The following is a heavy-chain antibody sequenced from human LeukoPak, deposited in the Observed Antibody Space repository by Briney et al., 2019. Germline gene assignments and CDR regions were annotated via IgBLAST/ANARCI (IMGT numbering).Heavy chain of an antibody. Sequence: PSETLFLTCTVSGGSISSYYWSWIRQPPGKGLEWIGYIYYSGSTNYNPSLKSRVTISVDTSKSQLSLKLSSVTAADTAVYYCARGRRVDAAMLSDWGQGTLVTVSS. CDR3: ARGRRVDAAMLSD. CDR1: GGSISSYY. D-gene: IGHD5-18*01. J-gene: IGHJ4*02. V-gene: IGHV4-59*01. CDR2: IYYSGST.